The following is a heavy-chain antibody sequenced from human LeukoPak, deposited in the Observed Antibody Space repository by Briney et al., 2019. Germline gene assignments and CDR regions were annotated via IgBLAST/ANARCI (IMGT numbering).Heavy chain of an antibody. D-gene: IGHD5-12*01. J-gene: IGHJ4*02. CDR2: ITPIFGTA. Sequence: SVKVSCKASGGTFSSYAISWVRQAPGQGLEWMGGITPIFGTANYAQKFQGRVTITTDESTSTAYMELSSLRSEDTAVYYCAGLSGSAPYFDYWGQGTLVTVSS. CDR3: AGLSGSAPYFDY. V-gene: IGHV1-69*05. CDR1: GGTFSSYA.